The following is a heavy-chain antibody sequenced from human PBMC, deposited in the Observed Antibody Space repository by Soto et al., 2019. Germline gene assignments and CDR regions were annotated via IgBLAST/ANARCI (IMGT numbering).Heavy chain of an antibody. Sequence: QVQLVQSGAEVRKPGASVRVSCKASGYSFTGHDVSWVRQATGQGLEWMGWMNAKNGGTGYVQKFQGRVTMSRDSSINTGSMDLVGLTAHDTAVYYCVKVADMKLGYDHARDVWGPGTTVPVSS. CDR1: GYSFTGHD. D-gene: IGHD5-12*01. CDR2: MNAKNGGT. V-gene: IGHV1-8*01. J-gene: IGHJ6*02. CDR3: VKVADMKLGYDHARDV.